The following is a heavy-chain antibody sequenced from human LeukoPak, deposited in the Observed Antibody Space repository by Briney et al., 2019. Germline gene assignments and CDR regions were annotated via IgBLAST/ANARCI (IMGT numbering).Heavy chain of an antibody. Sequence: ASVKVSCKASGYTFTGYYMHWLRQAPGQGLEWMGRINPNSGGTNYAQKFQGRVTMTRDTSISTAYMELSRLRSDDTAVYYCFRDGYNYDYYGMDVWGQGTTVTVSS. J-gene: IGHJ6*02. D-gene: IGHD5-24*01. CDR2: INPNSGGT. CDR1: GYTFTGYY. CDR3: FRDGYNYDYYGMDV. V-gene: IGHV1-2*06.